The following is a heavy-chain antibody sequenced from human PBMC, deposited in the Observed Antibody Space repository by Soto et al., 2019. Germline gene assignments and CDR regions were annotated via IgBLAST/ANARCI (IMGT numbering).Heavy chain of an antibody. CDR1: GFTFSSYG. J-gene: IGHJ6*03. V-gene: IGHV3-33*01. D-gene: IGHD6-13*01. CDR3: ARARGIAAAAYYYYMDV. CDR2: IWYDGSNK. Sequence: GGSLRLSCAASGFTFSSYGMHWVRQAPGRGLEWVAVIWYDGSNKYYADSVKGRFTISRDNSKNTLYLQMNSLRAEDTAVYYCARARGIAAAAYYYYMDVWGKGTTVTVSS.